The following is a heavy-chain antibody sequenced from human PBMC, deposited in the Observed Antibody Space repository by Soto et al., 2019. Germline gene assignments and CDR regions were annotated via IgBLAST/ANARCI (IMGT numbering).Heavy chain of an antibody. CDR2: INAFNGDT. V-gene: IGHV1-18*01. Sequence: QVHLVQSGPELKKPGASVKVSCKTSGYTFYSYGISWVRQAPGLGLEWVGWINAFNGDTNNAEKFQCRVTMTTDTSTATVYMEVRNFRFDATAVYYCARWGRGDGYNYLDYWGQGPLVTVSS. D-gene: IGHD5-12*01. CDR1: GYTFYSYG. J-gene: IGHJ4*02. CDR3: ARWGRGDGYNYLDY.